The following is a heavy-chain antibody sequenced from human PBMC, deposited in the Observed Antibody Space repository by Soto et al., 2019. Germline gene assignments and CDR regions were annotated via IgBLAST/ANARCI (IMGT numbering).Heavy chain of an antibody. D-gene: IGHD3-22*01. CDR2: IWYDGSNK. J-gene: IGHJ4*02. V-gene: IGHV3-33*01. Sequence: QVQLVESGGGVVQPGRSLRLSCAASGFTFSSYGMHWVRQAPGKGLEWVAVIWYDGSNKYYADSVKGRFTISRVNSKNTLYLQMNSLRAEDTAVYYCARDYDSSGYPRYDFDYWGQGTLVTVSS. CDR1: GFTFSSYG. CDR3: ARDYDSSGYPRYDFDY.